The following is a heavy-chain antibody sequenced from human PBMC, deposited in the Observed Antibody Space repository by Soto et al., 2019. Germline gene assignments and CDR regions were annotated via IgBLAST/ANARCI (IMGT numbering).Heavy chain of an antibody. V-gene: IGHV1-46*03. Sequence: ASVKVSCKASGFSFTTYYMHWVRQAPGQGLEWMGIFNPSGGSPGYTQKFQGRVTMTRDSSTSTVYMELSSLRSEDTAVYFCARGYCSGGTCYPPDSWGQGSLVTVSS. CDR1: GFSFTTYY. D-gene: IGHD2-15*01. J-gene: IGHJ4*02. CDR3: ARGYCSGGTCYPPDS. CDR2: FNPSGGSP.